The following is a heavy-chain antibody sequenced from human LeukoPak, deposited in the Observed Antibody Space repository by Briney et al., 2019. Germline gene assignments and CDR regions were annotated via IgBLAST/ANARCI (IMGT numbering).Heavy chain of an antibody. J-gene: IGHJ4*02. CDR2: INHSGST. D-gene: IGHD3-10*01. CDR3: ARAAITMVRGNGY. Sequence: SETLSLTCAVYGESFSGYYWSWIRQPPGKGLEWIGEINHSGSTNYNPSLKSRVTISVDTSKNQFSLKLSSVTAADTAVYYCARAAITMVRGNGYWGQGTLVTVSS. CDR1: GESFSGYY. V-gene: IGHV4-34*01.